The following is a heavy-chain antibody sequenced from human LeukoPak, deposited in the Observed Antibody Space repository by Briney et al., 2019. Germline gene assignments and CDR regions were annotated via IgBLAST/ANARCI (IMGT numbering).Heavy chain of an antibody. Sequence: GGSLRLSCAASGFTFSSYAMHWVRQAPGKGLEWVAVISYDGSNKYYADSVKGRFTITRDNSKNTLYLQMNSLRAEDTAVYYCARDVVGATGPYYYYGMDVWGQGTTVTVSS. CDR1: GFTFSSYA. CDR3: ARDVVGATGPYYYYGMDV. V-gene: IGHV3-30-3*01. J-gene: IGHJ6*02. CDR2: ISYDGSNK. D-gene: IGHD1-26*01.